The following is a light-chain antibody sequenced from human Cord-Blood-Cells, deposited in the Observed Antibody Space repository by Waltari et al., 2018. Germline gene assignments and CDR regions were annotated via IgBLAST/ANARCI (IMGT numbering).Light chain of an antibody. CDR2: DAS. J-gene: IGKJ4*01. Sequence: EIVLTQSPATLSLSPGERVTLSCRASQSVSSYLALYQQKPGQAPRLLIYDASNRATGIPARFSGSGSGTDFTLTISSLEPEDFAVYYCQQRSNWVTFGGGTKVEIK. CDR3: QQRSNWVT. V-gene: IGKV3-11*01. CDR1: QSVSSY.